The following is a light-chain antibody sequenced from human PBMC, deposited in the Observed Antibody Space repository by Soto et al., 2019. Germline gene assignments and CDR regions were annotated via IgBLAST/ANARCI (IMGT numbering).Light chain of an antibody. V-gene: IGKV1-27*01. J-gene: IGKJ1*01. CDR3: QNYNSDPKT. CDR2: AAS. CDR1: QGISNS. Sequence: DIQMTQSPSSLSASIGDRVTITCRASQGISNSLAWYQQRPGKVPKLLIYAASTLQSGVPSRFSGSRSRTDFTLTISSLQPEDAVTYYCQNYNSDPKTFGQGTKVEIK.